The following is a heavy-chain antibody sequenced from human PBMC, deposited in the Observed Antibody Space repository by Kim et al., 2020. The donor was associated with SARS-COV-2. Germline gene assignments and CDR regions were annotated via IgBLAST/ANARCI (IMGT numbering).Heavy chain of an antibody. J-gene: IGHJ3*02. Sequence: DSVKGRFTISSDNSKNTLYLQMNSLRAEDTAVYYCAKDHGDGYNYDAFDIWGQGTMVTVSS. CDR3: AKDHGDGYNYDAFDI. V-gene: IGHV3-23*01. D-gene: IGHD5-12*01.